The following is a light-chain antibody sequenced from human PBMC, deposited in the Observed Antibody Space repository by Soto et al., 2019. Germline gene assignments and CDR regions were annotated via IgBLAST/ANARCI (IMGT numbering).Light chain of an antibody. CDR3: AVWDDSLNGHV. V-gene: IGLV1-44*01. CDR2: TND. CDR1: SSNIGTSS. Sequence: QSVLTQPPSASGNPGQSVTIFCSGSSSNIGTSSVHWYKHLPGTAPKPLIYTNDQRPSGVPDRFSGSKSGTSASLAISGLQSEDEADYYCAVWDDSLNGHVFGAGTKVTV. J-gene: IGLJ1*01.